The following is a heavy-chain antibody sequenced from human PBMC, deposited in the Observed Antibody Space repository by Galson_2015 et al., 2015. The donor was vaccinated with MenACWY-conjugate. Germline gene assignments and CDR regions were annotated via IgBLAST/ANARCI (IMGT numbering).Heavy chain of an antibody. CDR2: ISGNGART. CDR3: ANEGTSTSGWYFFDY. D-gene: IGHD6-19*01. J-gene: IGHJ4*02. Sequence: SLRLSCAASGFTFSTYAMSWVRQAPGKGLEWVSAISGNGARTYYADSVKGRFTTSRDNSKDTLYLQMNSLRAEDTAVYYCANEGTSTSGWYFFDYWGQGTLVTVSS. CDR1: GFTFSTYA. V-gene: IGHV3-23*01.